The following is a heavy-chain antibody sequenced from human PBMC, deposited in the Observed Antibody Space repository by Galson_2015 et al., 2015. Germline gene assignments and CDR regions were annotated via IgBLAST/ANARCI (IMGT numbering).Heavy chain of an antibody. Sequence: SLTCSVSGGSISSHYWSWIRQPPGKGLEWIGYIYNSGSTNYNPSLKSRVTKSVDTSKNQFSLRLSSVTAADTAVYYCAGGGSSTSCYGCVWFDPWGQGALVTVPS. CDR3: AGGGSSTSCYGCVWFDP. CDR2: IYNSGST. V-gene: IGHV4-59*11. J-gene: IGHJ5*02. D-gene: IGHD2-2*01. CDR1: GGSISSHY.